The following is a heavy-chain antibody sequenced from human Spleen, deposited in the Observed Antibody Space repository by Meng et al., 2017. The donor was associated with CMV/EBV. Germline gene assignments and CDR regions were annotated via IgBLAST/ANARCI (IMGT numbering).Heavy chain of an antibody. Sequence: LSLTCAASGFTFSSYAMSWVRQAPGKGLEWVSVIYSGGSSTYYADSVKGRFTISRDNSKNTLYLQMNSLRAEDTAVYYCARTYCSGGSCYYYGMDVWGQGTTVTVSS. D-gene: IGHD2-15*01. CDR1: GFTFSSYA. CDR2: IYSGGSST. V-gene: IGHV3-23*03. CDR3: ARTYCSGGSCYYYGMDV. J-gene: IGHJ6*02.